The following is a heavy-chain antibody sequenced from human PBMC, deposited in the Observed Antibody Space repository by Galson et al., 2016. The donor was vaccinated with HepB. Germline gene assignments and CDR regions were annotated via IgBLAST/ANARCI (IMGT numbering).Heavy chain of an antibody. CDR3: ARAPLRFLEWSLGYFDL. J-gene: IGHJ2*01. CDR2: INPNSGGT. Sequence: SVKVSCKASGHTFSGYHMHWVRQAPGQGPEWMGWINPNSGGTNYAQKFQGRVTMTRDTSISTVNMELSTLRSDDTAVYYCARAPLRFLEWSLGYFDLWGRGTLVSVSS. D-gene: IGHD3-3*01. CDR1: GHTFSGYH. V-gene: IGHV1-2*02.